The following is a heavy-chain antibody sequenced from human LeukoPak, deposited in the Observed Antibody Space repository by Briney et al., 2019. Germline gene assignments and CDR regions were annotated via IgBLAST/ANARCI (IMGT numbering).Heavy chain of an antibody. CDR1: GFTFSSYA. D-gene: IGHD6-19*01. Sequence: GGSLRLSCAASGFTFSSYAMSWVRQAPGKGLEWVSAISGSGGSTYYADSVKGRFTISRDNSKNTLYLQMNSLRAEDTAVYYCASSSGYYYYYYMDVCGKGTTVTVSS. V-gene: IGHV3-23*01. J-gene: IGHJ6*03. CDR2: ISGSGGST. CDR3: ASSSGYYYYYYMDV.